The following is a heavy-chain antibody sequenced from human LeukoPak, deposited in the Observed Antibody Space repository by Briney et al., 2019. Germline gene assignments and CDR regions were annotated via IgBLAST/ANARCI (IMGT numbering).Heavy chain of an antibody. CDR1: GFTFSSYG. Sequence: QPGGSLRLSCAASGFTFSSYGMHWVRQAPGKGLEWVAFIRYDGSSKYYADSVKGRFTISRDNSKNTLYPQMNSLRAEDTAVYYCAKDRRGSTSMADYWGQGTLVTVSS. D-gene: IGHD2-2*01. CDR3: AKDRRGSTSMADY. J-gene: IGHJ4*02. V-gene: IGHV3-30*02. CDR2: IRYDGSSK.